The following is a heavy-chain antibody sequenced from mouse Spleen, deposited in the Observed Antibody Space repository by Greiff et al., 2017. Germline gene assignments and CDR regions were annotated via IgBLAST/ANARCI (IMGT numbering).Heavy chain of an antibody. CDR3: ARGDYDVGYYFDY. J-gene: IGHJ2*01. CDR2: INPSSGYT. CDR1: GYSFTSYW. D-gene: IGHD2-4*01. Sequence: VQLQQSGPQLVRPGASVKISCKASGYSFTSYWMHWVKQRPGQGLEWIGYINPSSGYTKYNQKFKDKATLTADKSSSTAYMQLSSLTSEDSAVYYCARGDYDVGYYFDYWGQGTTLTGSS. V-gene: IGHV1-4*01.